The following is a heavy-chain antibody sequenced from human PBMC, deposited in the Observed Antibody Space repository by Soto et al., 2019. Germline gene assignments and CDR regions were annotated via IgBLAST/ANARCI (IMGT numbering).Heavy chain of an antibody. D-gene: IGHD3-9*01. V-gene: IGHV3-30-3*01. CDR2: LSYDVSNK. CDR1: GFTFSIYS. Sequence: QVHLVESGGGVVQPGRSLRLSCAASGFTFSIYSMHWVRQAPGKGLEWVAVLSYDVSNKFYADSVKGRFTTSRDNSKNTLYLQMNSLRPEDTAVYYCARERVTGYYNVIGYWGQGTLVTXSS. CDR3: ARERVTGYYNVIGY. J-gene: IGHJ4*02.